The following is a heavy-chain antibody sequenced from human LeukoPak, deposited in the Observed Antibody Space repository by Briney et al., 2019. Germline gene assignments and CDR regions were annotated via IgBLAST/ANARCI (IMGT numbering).Heavy chain of an antibody. CDR2: INSDGYTT. J-gene: IGHJ4*02. CDR1: GFTFSSYW. CDR3: ARDWTYYDSSGYFDY. Sequence: PGGSLRLSCAASGFTFSSYWMHWVRQGPGKGLVWVSRINSDGYTTTYADFAKGRFTISRDDAKNPLYLQMNSLRAEDTAVYYCARDWTYYDSSGYFDYWGQGNLVTVSS. V-gene: IGHV3-74*01. D-gene: IGHD3-22*01.